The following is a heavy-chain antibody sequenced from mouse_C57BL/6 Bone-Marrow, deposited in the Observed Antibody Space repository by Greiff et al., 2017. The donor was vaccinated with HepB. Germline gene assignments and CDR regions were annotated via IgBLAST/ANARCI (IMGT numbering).Heavy chain of an antibody. CDR3: ARDYEYDDAMDY. J-gene: IGHJ4*01. D-gene: IGHD2-4*01. Sequence: EVKLEESGGGLVKPGGSLKLSCAASGFTFSSYAMSWVRQTPEKRLEWVATISDGGSYTYYPDNVKGRFTISRDNAKNNLYLQMSHLKSEDTAMYYCARDYEYDDAMDYWGQGTSVTVSS. V-gene: IGHV5-4*01. CDR2: ISDGGSYT. CDR1: GFTFSSYA.